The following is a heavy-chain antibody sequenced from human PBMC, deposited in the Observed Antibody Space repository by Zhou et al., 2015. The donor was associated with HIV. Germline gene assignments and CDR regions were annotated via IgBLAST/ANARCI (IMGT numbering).Heavy chain of an antibody. D-gene: IGHD3-22*01. CDR2: INPSGGST. CDR1: GYTFTSYY. Sequence: QVQLVQSGAEVKKPGASVKVSCKASGYTFTSYYMHWVRQAPGQGLEWMGIINPSGGSTSYAQKFQGRVTMTRDTSTSTVYMELSSLRSEDTAVYYCARVPYYYETSDYGMDVVGPRDHGPPSP. CDR3: ARVPYYYETSDYGMDV. J-gene: IGHJ6*02. V-gene: IGHV1-46*01.